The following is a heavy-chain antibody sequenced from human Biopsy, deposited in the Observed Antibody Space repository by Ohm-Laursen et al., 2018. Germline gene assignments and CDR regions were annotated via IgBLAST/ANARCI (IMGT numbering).Heavy chain of an antibody. CDR3: ARDRMVTIITLVRADTFDI. CDR1: GYTFTAYF. V-gene: IGHV1-2*02. D-gene: IGHD3-10*01. CDR2: VNPNSGAT. J-gene: IGHJ3*02. Sequence: ASVKVSCKASGYTFTAYFIHWVRQSPGQGLEWMGWVNPNSGATNYAQKFQGRVTMTSDTSISTAYIELRRLISDDTAVYFCARDRMVTIITLVRADTFDIWGQGTLVSVSS.